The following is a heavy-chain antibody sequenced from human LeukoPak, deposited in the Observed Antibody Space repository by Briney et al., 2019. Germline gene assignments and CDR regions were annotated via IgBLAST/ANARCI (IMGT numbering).Heavy chain of an antibody. D-gene: IGHD1-26*01. CDR3: ARGGRWELPRPYAFDI. V-gene: IGHV1-18*01. J-gene: IGHJ3*02. Sequence: GASVKVSCKASGYTFTSYGIGWVRQAPGLGLEWMGWISAYNGHTNYAQKLQGRVTMTTDTSTSTAYMELRSLRSDDTAVYYCARGGRWELPRPYAFDIWGQGTMVTVSS. CDR2: ISAYNGHT. CDR1: GYTFTSYG.